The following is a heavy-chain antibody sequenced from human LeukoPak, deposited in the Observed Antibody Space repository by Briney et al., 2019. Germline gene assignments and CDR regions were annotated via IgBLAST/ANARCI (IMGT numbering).Heavy chain of an antibody. V-gene: IGHV4-39*01. CDR2: IYYSGST. D-gene: IGHD6-13*01. J-gene: IGHJ5*02. Sequence: WVRQAPGKGLEWIGSIYYSGSTYYNPSLKSRVTISVDTSKNQFSLKLSSVTAADTAVYYCARHPGGRYSNSWYGWFDPWGQGTLVTASS. CDR3: ARHPGGRYSNSWYGWFDP.